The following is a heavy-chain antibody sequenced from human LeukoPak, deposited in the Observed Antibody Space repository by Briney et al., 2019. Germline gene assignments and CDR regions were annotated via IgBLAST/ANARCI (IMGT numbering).Heavy chain of an antibody. V-gene: IGHV1-69*13. CDR2: IIPIFGTA. Sequence: SVKVSCKASGGTFSSYAISWVRQAPGLGLEWMGGIIPIFGTANYAQKFQGRVTITADESTSTAYMELSSLRSEDTAVYYCARLICGGDCHLDYWGQGTLVTVSS. CDR3: ARLICGGDCHLDY. D-gene: IGHD2-21*02. CDR1: GGTFSSYA. J-gene: IGHJ4*02.